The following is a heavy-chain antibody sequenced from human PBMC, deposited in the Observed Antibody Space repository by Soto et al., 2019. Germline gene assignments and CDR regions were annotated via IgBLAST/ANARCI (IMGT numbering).Heavy chain of an antibody. J-gene: IGHJ4*02. CDR2: LNNDGSDT. CDR3: VSAPQDGDF. V-gene: IGHV3-74*03. CDR1: GFAFSGYW. Sequence: EVQLVESGGDLVQPGGSLRLSCAASGFAFSGYWMHWVRQAPGKGLVWVSRLNNDGSDTKYADSVKGRFTISRDNARNTLYLQMDSLRAEDTGVYYCVSAPQDGDFWGRGTLVTVSS.